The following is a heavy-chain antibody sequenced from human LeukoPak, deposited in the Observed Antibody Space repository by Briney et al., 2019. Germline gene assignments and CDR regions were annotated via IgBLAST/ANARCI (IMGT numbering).Heavy chain of an antibody. CDR3: ASVDYGDGFYLDY. CDR1: GGTFSSYA. V-gene: IGHV1-69*04. Sequence: ASVKVSCKASGGTFSSYAISWVRQAPGQGLEWMGRIIPILGIANYAQKFQGRVTITADKSTSTAYMELSSLRSEDTAVYYCASVDYGDGFYLDYWGQGTLVTVSS. D-gene: IGHD4-17*01. J-gene: IGHJ4*02. CDR2: IIPILGIA.